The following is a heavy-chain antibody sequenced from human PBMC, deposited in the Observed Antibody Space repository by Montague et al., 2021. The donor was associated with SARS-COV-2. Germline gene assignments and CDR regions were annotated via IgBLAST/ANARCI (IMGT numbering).Heavy chain of an antibody. D-gene: IGHD3-10*01. V-gene: IGHV4-4*07. CDR2: VHRTGKT. Sequence: SETLSLTCGGAVHCGAEEHWRRMREPTAERQECMQRVHRTGKTNFSPFFSSRLTMSADTSKNQFSLKLTSVTAADTAIYFCARDRFDFGAGRQGTIDFWGQGTLVTVSS. CDR3: ARDRFDFGAGRQGTIDF. CDR1: VHCGAEEH. J-gene: IGHJ4*02.